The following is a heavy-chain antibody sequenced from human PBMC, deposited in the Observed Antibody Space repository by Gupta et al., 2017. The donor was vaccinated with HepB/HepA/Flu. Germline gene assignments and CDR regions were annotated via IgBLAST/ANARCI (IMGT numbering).Heavy chain of an antibody. CDR2: ISYDGSNK. D-gene: IGHD3-22*01. CDR1: GFPFSSYG. Sequence: QVQLVESGGGVVQPGRSLRLSCAASGFPFSSYGMHWVRQAPGKGLEWVAVISYDGSNKYYADSVKGRFTISRDNSKNTLYLQMNSLRAEDTAVYYCAKDDYDQTYYFDYWGQGTLVTVSS. J-gene: IGHJ4*02. V-gene: IGHV3-30*18. CDR3: AKDDYDQTYYFDY.